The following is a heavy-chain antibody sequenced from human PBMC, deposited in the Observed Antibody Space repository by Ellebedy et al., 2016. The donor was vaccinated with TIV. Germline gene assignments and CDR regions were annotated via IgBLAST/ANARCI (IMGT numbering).Heavy chain of an antibody. CDR3: AKSLHYYASGSHAFDY. V-gene: IGHV3-23*01. Sequence: GGSLRLSCAASGFTFSNFAMTWVRQAPGKGLEWVSGIDAGGGTTYYADSVRGRFTISRDISENVLYLQLGSLKVEDTAIYYCAKSLHYYASGSHAFDYWGQGTRVTVSS. CDR1: GFTFSNFA. J-gene: IGHJ4*02. CDR2: IDAGGGTT. D-gene: IGHD3-10*01.